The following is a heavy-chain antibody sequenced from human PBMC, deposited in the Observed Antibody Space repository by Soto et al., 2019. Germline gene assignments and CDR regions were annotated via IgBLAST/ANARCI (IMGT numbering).Heavy chain of an antibody. CDR2: IKSKNDGGTT. CDR3: TTDWLKQYSYGYVDY. D-gene: IGHD5-18*01. Sequence: GGSLRLSCAASGFTFSNAWMNWVRQAPGKGLEWVGRIKSKNDGGTTDYAAPVKGRFTISRDDSKNTLYLQMNSLKTEDTAVYYCTTDWLKQYSYGYVDYWGQGTLVTVSS. CDR1: GFTFSNAW. V-gene: IGHV3-15*07. J-gene: IGHJ4*02.